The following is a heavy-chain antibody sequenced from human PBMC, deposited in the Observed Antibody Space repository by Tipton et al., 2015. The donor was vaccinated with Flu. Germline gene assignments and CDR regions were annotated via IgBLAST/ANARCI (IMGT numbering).Heavy chain of an antibody. CDR1: GFTFSDYY. J-gene: IGHJ2*01. CDR2: ISTSGSTI. D-gene: IGHD2-2*02. V-gene: IGHV3-11*01. Sequence: SLRLSCAASGFTFSDYYMSWIRQAPGKGLEWVSYISTSGSTIYYADPVKGRFTISRDNAKNSLYLQMNSLRVEDTAVYYCARHYCSSTSCYSGEYFDLWGRGTLVTVSS. CDR3: ARHYCSSTSCYSGEYFDL.